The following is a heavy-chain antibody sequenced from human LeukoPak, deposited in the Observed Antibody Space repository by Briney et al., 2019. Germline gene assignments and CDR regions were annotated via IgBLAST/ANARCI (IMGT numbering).Heavy chain of an antibody. CDR2: IWYDGSNN. D-gene: IGHD6-19*01. V-gene: IGHV3-33*01. CDR3: VSTGPLSSTGWDFNY. Sequence: GGSLRLSCAASGFTFSSYGMHWVRQAPGKGLEWGAVIWYDGSNNYYADSVQGRFTTSRDNSKNTLYLQMNSLRAEDTAVYYCVSTGPLSSTGWDFNYWGQGTLATVSS. CDR1: GFTFSSYG. J-gene: IGHJ4*02.